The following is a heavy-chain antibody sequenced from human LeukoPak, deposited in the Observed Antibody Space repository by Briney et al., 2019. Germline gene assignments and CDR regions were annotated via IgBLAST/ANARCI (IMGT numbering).Heavy chain of an antibody. CDR3: ARGGGSPEF. Sequence: SETLSLTCSVSGGSISSYYWSWIRQPPGKGLEWIGYIYYSGSTKYDPSLESRVTISVDTSKSQFSLKLSSVTTADTAVYYCARGGGSPEFWGQGTQVTVSS. J-gene: IGHJ4*02. CDR1: GGSISSYY. V-gene: IGHV4-59*01. D-gene: IGHD1-26*01. CDR2: IYYSGST.